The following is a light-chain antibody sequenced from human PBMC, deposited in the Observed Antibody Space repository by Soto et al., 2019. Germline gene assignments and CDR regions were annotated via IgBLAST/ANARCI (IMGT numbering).Light chain of an antibody. J-gene: IGKJ1*01. CDR1: QSIPNNY. V-gene: IGKV3-20*01. CDR3: QQCATSPLT. Sequence: EIVLTQSPGTLSLSPGERATLSCRASQSIPNNYLAWYQQKPGQAPRLLIDDASRRATGIPDRFSGSGSGTHFTLTISRLEPEDFAVYYWQQCATSPLTFGQGTKVEIK. CDR2: DAS.